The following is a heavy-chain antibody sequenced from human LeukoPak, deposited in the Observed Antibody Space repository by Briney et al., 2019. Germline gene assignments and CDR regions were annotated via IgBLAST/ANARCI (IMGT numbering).Heavy chain of an antibody. CDR2: LSYDGSDR. Sequence: GGSLRLSCAASGFTLSEYGIHWVRQAPGKGLEWVAVLSYDGSDRYYADSVNGRFTISRDISSDTVSLQMNSLRVEDTALYFCARDRINMMVLVHDSGLDLWGQGTLATVSS. CDR3: ARDRINMMVLVHDSGLDL. J-gene: IGHJ5*02. CDR1: GFTLSEYG. V-gene: IGHV3-30*01. D-gene: IGHD3-22*01.